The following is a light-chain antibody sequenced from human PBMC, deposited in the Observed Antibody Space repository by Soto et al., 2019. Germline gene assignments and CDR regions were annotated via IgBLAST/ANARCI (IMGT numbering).Light chain of an antibody. J-gene: IGLJ1*01. CDR1: SGSVSTGNY. V-gene: IGLV8-61*01. CDR2: STT. CDR3: MLFMGGAIPYV. Sequence: QTVVTQEPSFSVSPGGTVTLTCGLSSGSVSTGNYPSWYQQTPGRAPRTLIYSTTTRSSGVPDRFSGSILGDKAALTITGAQADDESDYYCMLFMGGAIPYVFGTGTKLTVL.